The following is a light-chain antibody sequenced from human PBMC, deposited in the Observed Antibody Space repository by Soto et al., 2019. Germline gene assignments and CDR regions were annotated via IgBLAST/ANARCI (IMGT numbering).Light chain of an antibody. CDR1: SSDVGGYNF. V-gene: IGLV2-8*01. CDR3: SSYSGTNNYV. J-gene: IGLJ1*01. CDR2: EVT. Sequence: QSVLTQPPSASGSPGQSVTISCTGTSSDVGGYNFVSWYQQHPGKAPTLIIYEVTKRPSGVPDRFSGSKSGNTASLTVSGLQAEDEADYYCSSYSGTNNYVFXTGTKGTVL.